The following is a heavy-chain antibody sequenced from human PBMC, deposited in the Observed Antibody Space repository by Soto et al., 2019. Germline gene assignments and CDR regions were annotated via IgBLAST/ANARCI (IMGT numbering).Heavy chain of an antibody. V-gene: IGHV1-69*06. CDR2: IIPTFGTA. Sequence: GASVKVSCKASGGTFSSYAISWVRQAPGQGLEWMGGIIPTFGTANYAQKFQGRVTITADKSTSTAYMELSSLRSEDTALYYCANSYYYDSSGYPPAPNWFDPWGQGTLVTVSS. D-gene: IGHD3-22*01. CDR1: GGTFSSYA. J-gene: IGHJ5*02. CDR3: ANSYYYDSSGYPPAPNWFDP.